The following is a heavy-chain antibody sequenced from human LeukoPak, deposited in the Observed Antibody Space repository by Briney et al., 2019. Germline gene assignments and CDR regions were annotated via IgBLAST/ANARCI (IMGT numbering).Heavy chain of an antibody. CDR2: ISAYNGNT. V-gene: IGHV1-18*01. D-gene: IGHD1-26*01. J-gene: IGHJ3*02. CDR3: ARDRYGRGSPRGYAFDI. Sequence: ASVKVSCKASGYTFTSYGISWVRQAPGQGLEWMGWISAYNGNTNYAQKLQGRVTMTTDTSTSTAYMELRSLRSDDTAVYYCARDRYGRGSPRGYAFDIWGQGTMVTVSS. CDR1: GYTFTSYG.